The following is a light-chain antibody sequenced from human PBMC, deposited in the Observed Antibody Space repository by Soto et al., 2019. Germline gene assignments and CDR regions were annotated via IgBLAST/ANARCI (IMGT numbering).Light chain of an antibody. V-gene: IGKV1-5*02. Sequence: DIQITQSPSTLSASVAARVAIIGRASQSINTWLAWYQQKPGRAPNLLMYDVSSLESGVPSRFSGSGSGTEFTLTIRSXQPDDFATYYCQQYNSYPWTFGHGTKVDIK. CDR3: QQYNSYPWT. CDR2: DVS. J-gene: IGKJ1*01. CDR1: QSINTW.